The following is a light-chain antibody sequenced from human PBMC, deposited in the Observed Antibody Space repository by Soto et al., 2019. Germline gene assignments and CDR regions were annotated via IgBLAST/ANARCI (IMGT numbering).Light chain of an antibody. CDR3: CSYASTSTYV. V-gene: IGLV2-14*01. J-gene: IGLJ1*01. Sequence: QSVLTQPASVSGSPGQSITISCTGTSSDIGAFNYVSWYQQHPGKAPKLIIYAVSNRPSGVSERFSGSKSDSTASLSISGLQAEDEADYYCCSYASTSTYVFGPGTKVTV. CDR2: AVS. CDR1: SSDIGAFNY.